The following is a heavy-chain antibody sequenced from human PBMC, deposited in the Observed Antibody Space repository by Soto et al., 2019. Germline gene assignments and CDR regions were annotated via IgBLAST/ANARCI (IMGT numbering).Heavy chain of an antibody. Sequence: QFQLVQSGAEVKKPGASVKVSCKASGYTFTSYGISWVRQAPGQGLEWMGWISAYNGNTNYAQKLQGRVTMTTDTSTSTEYMELRSLRSDDTAVYYCARDFTYYDFWSGYYTDYGMDVWGQGTTVTVSS. V-gene: IGHV1-18*01. CDR2: ISAYNGNT. CDR1: GYTFTSYG. J-gene: IGHJ6*02. D-gene: IGHD3-3*01. CDR3: ARDFTYYDFWSGYYTDYGMDV.